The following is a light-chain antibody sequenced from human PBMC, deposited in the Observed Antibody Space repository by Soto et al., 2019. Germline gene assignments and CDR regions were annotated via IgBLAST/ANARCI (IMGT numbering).Light chain of an antibody. V-gene: IGLV2-23*01. CDR3: CSYAGTNTFV. J-gene: IGLJ1*01. Sequence: QSALTQPASVSGSPGQSITISCTGTSSDVGSYHLVSWYQQHPGKATKLLIYEGNKRPSGVSNRFPGSKSANTASLTISGLQTEDEADYYCCSYAGTNTFVFGTGTKLTV. CDR1: SSDVGSYHL. CDR2: EGN.